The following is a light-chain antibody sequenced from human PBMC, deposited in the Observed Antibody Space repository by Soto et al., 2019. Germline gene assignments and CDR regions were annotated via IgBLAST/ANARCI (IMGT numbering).Light chain of an antibody. Sequence: QSVLTQPPSVSAAPGLKVTISCSGSSPNIGNNYVSWYQQFPGTAPKVIIFDNDERPSGTPDRFSGSKSGTSATLVITELQTGDEADYYCGTWDSTLSSDVFGGGTKLTVL. CDR2: DND. J-gene: IGLJ3*02. CDR3: GTWDSTLSSDV. CDR1: SPNIGNNY. V-gene: IGLV1-51*01.